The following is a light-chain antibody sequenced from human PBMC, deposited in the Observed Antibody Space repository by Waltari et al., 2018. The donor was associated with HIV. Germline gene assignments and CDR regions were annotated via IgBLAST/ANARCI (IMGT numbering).Light chain of an antibody. J-gene: IGLJ1*01. CDR1: SSDVGGYNL. CDR2: AVS. V-gene: IGLV2-14*03. Sequence: QSALTQPASVSGSPGQSITISCTGTSSDVGGYNLVSWYQLHPGKAPKLMIYAVSNRPSGVSNRFSGSKSDNTASLTISGLQAEDEADYYCSSYTSTSTVYVFGTGTEVTVL. CDR3: SSYTSTSTVYV.